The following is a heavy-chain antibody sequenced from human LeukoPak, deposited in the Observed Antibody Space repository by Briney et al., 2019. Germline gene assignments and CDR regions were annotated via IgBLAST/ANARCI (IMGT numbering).Heavy chain of an antibody. Sequence: GGSLRLSCAASGFTFSSYWMSWVRQAPGKGLEWVANIKQDGSEKYFVDSVKGRFTISRENAKNSLYLQMNSLRAGDTAVYYCARGAWFGELLPPDYWGQGTLVTVSS. CDR3: ARGAWFGELLPPDY. V-gene: IGHV3-7*01. D-gene: IGHD3-10*01. J-gene: IGHJ4*02. CDR1: GFTFSSYW. CDR2: IKQDGSEK.